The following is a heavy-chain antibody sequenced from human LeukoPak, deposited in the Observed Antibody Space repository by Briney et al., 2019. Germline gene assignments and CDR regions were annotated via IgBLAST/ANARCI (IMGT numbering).Heavy chain of an antibody. Sequence: SETLSLTCAVSGASVSSHYWSWIRQSPGKGLEWIGHIYHSGTTKYNPSLKSRVTISVDTPKSQFSLELKSVTAADTAVYHCARAGFFYDTSGYKDAFDIWGQGTMVTVSS. CDR2: IYHSGTT. D-gene: IGHD3-22*01. CDR3: ARAGFFYDTSGYKDAFDI. CDR1: GASVSSHY. J-gene: IGHJ3*02. V-gene: IGHV4-59*02.